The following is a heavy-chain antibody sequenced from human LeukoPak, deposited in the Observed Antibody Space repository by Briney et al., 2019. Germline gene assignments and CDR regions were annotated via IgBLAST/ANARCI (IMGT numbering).Heavy chain of an antibody. CDR3: ASSTQISKYADY. CDR1: GLTFSNAW. V-gene: IGHV3-74*01. CDR2: INSDGSIT. D-gene: IGHD2-2*01. J-gene: IGHJ4*02. Sequence: PGGSLRLSCAVSGLTFSNAWMHWVRQAPGKGLVWVSRINSDGSITTYADSVRGRFTISRDNAKSTLYLQMNSLRAEDTAVYYCASSTQISKYADYWGQGALVTVSS.